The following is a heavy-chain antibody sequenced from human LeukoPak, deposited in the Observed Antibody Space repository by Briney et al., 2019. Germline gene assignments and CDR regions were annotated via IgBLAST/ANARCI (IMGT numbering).Heavy chain of an antibody. CDR2: IRYDGSNK. CDR3: AKDPGYYYDSSGYHGAFDI. CDR1: GFTFSSYE. Sequence: PGGSLRLSCAASGFTFSSYEMNWVRQAPGKGLEWVAFIRYDGSNKYYADSVKGRFTISRDNSKNTLYLQMNSLRAEDTAVYYCAKDPGYYYDSSGYHGAFDIWGQGTMVTVSS. D-gene: IGHD3-22*01. V-gene: IGHV3-30*02. J-gene: IGHJ3*02.